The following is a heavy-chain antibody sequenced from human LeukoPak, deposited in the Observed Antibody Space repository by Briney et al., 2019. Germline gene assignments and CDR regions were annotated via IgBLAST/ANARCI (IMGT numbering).Heavy chain of an antibody. V-gene: IGHV3-30*04. CDR1: GFTFSSYA. CDR3: AKDGSGNYYNPSSR. Sequence: PGGSLRLSCAASGFTFSSYAMHWVRQAPGKGLEWVAVISYDGSNKYYGDSVKGRFTISRDNSKNTVYLQMDSLRAEDTAVYYCAKDGSGNYYNPSSRWGQGILVTVSS. CDR2: ISYDGSNK. D-gene: IGHD3-10*01. J-gene: IGHJ4*02.